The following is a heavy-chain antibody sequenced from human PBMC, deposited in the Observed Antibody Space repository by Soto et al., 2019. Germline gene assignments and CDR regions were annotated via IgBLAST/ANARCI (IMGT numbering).Heavy chain of an antibody. CDR1: GFTFSSYA. Sequence: EVQLLESGGGLVQPGGSLRLSCAASGFTFSSYAMSWVRQAPGKGLEWVSAISGSGGSTYYADSVKGRFTISRDNSKNTLYLQMNSLRAEDTAVYYCAKDPHLSIFGVVIEHYFDYWGQGTLVTVSS. CDR3: AKDPHLSIFGVVIEHYFDY. V-gene: IGHV3-23*01. CDR2: ISGSGGST. D-gene: IGHD3-3*01. J-gene: IGHJ4*02.